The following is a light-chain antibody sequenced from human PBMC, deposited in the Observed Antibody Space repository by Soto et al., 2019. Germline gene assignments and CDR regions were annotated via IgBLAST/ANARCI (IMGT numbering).Light chain of an antibody. V-gene: IGKV3-20*01. Sequence: EIVLTQSPGTLSLSPGERATLSCRASQSVSSTYLAWYQQNPGQSPSLPLYGASSRTTAIPDRFSGTESGTDFALTINRLEPEDFAVYYWQQDGSSPPWTFGQGTKVDIK. CDR1: QSVSSTY. J-gene: IGKJ1*01. CDR3: QQDGSSPPWT. CDR2: GAS.